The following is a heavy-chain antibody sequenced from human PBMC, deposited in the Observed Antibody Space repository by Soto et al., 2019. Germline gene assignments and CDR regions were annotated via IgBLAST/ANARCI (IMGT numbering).Heavy chain of an antibody. D-gene: IGHD3-22*01. CDR1: SGSITDYS. J-gene: IGHJ4*02. CDR2: IYSSGTT. Sequence: XEILSLTCVVSSGSITDYSWTWIRRPAGKGLEWIGLIYSSGTTSYNPSLESRVTMSLDTSKKSFSLELTSVTAADTAVYYCARVFYHDSSGYPRPIFDSWVPGTLVTVSS. V-gene: IGHV4-4*07. CDR3: ARVFYHDSSGYPRPIFDS.